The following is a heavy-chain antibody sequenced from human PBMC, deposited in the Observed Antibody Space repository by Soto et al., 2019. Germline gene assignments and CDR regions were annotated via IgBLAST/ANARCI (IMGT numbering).Heavy chain of an antibody. J-gene: IGHJ4*02. Sequence: GGSLRLSCAASGFTFSSYSMNWVRQAPGKGLEWVSYISSSSSTIYYADSVKGRFTISRDNAKNSLYLQMNSLRDEDTAVYYCARDDRITMVRGVMWIFDYWGQGTLVTVSS. D-gene: IGHD3-10*01. CDR2: ISSSSSTI. CDR3: ARDDRITMVRGVMWIFDY. CDR1: GFTFSSYS. V-gene: IGHV3-48*02.